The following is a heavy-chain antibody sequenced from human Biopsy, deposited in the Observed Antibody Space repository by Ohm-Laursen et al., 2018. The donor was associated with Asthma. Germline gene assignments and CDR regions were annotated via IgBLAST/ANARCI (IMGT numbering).Heavy chain of an antibody. CDR3: AGGRYCSGASCLYGMDV. D-gene: IGHD2-15*01. CDR2: IGIKGTSI. Sequence: SLRLSCSASGMSVSDYYMTWLRQSPGKGLEWLSHIGIKGTSIYYADSVEGRFTISRDNAKNSLFLQMNGLRADDTAVYFCAGGRYCSGASCLYGMDVWGQGTTVSVSS. CDR1: GMSVSDYY. V-gene: IGHV3-11*01. J-gene: IGHJ6*02.